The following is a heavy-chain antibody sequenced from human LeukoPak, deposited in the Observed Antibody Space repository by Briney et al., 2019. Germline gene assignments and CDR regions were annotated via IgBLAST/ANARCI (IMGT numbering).Heavy chain of an antibody. CDR2: IKHSGST. Sequence: SETLSLTCAVYGGSFSNSYWSWIRQPPGKGLEWIGEIKHSGSTNYNPSLKSRITISLDTSKNQFSLKVAPVTAADTAVYYCARAPPTVTTLYYYHYYLDVWGKGTTVTVSS. CDR3: ARAPPTVTTLYYYHYYLDV. D-gene: IGHD4-11*01. V-gene: IGHV4-34*01. CDR1: GGSFSNSY. J-gene: IGHJ6*03.